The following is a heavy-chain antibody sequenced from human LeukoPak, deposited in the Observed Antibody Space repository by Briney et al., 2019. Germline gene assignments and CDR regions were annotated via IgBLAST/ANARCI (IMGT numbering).Heavy chain of an antibody. V-gene: IGHV3-15*01. CDR1: GFTFSNYG. J-gene: IGHJ4*02. CDR2: IKSNSDGGTT. D-gene: IGHD5-18*01. CDR3: STPGYSYALF. Sequence: PGRSLRLSCAASGFTFSNYGMHWVRQAPGKGLEWVGRIKSNSDGGTTDYAAPVKGRFTISRDDSKNTLYLQMNSLTTEDTAVYYCSTPGYSYALFWGQGTLVTVSS.